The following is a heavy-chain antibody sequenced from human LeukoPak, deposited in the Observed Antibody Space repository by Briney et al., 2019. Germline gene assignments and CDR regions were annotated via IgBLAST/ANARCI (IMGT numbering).Heavy chain of an antibody. Sequence: PGGSLRLSCAASGSTFDDYAMRWVRQAPGKGLGWVSCISWDSGNIGCAVSVKGRFTISRDNAKNSLYLQINSLRAEDTALYYCAKDWAYYGSGSEYYFDYWGQGTLVTVSS. CDR3: AKDWAYYGSGSEYYFDY. CDR1: GSTFDDYA. V-gene: IGHV3-9*01. J-gene: IGHJ4*02. CDR2: ISWDSGNI. D-gene: IGHD3-10*01.